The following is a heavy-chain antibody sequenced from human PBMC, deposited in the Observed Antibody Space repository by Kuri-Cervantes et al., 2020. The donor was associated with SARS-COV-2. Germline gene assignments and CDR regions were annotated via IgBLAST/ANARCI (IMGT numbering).Heavy chain of an antibody. Sequence: ASVKVSCKVSGYTLTELSMHWVRQAPGKGLEWMGGFDPEDGETIYAQKFQGRVTMIEDTSTDTAYMELSSLRSEDTAVYYCATAPAVVPAAPWFDPWGQGTLVTVSS. CDR1: GYTLTELS. V-gene: IGHV1-24*01. CDR3: ATAPAVVPAAPWFDP. D-gene: IGHD2-2*01. J-gene: IGHJ5*02. CDR2: FDPEDGET.